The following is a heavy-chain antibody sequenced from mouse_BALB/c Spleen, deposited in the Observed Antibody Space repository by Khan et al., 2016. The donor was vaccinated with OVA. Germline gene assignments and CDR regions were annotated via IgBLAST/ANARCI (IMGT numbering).Heavy chain of an antibody. V-gene: IGHV9-4*02. J-gene: IGHJ4*01. CDR2: INTHSGVP. CDR3: ARGGGAYYRNDGGAMDY. D-gene: IGHD2-14*01. CDR1: GYTFTTSG. Sequence: QIQLVQSGPELKKPGETVRISCKASGYTFTTSGMQWVQKTPGKGLKWIGWINTHSGVPKYAEDFKGRFVFSLDTSASTAYLQITNREHEDTATYFCARGGGAYYRNDGGAMDYWGQGTSGTGSS.